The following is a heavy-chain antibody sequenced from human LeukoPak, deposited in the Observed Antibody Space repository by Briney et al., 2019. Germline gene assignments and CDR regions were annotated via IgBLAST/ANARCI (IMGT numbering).Heavy chain of an antibody. CDR2: IYYSGST. J-gene: IGHJ4*02. V-gene: IGHV4-30-4*01. CDR3: ARVRTEPFYGSYYVDY. CDR1: GGSISSGDYY. D-gene: IGHD3-10*01. Sequence: SETLSLTCTVSGGSISSGDYYWSWIRQPPGKGLEWIGYIYYSGSTYYNPSLKSRVTISVDTSKNQFSLKLSSVTAADTAVYYCARVRTEPFYGSYYVDYWGQGTLVTVSS.